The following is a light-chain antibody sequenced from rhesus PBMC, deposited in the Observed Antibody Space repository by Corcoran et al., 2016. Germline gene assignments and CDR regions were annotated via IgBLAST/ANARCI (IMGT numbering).Light chain of an antibody. CDR1: QGISSW. V-gene: IGKV1-22*01. CDR2: KAS. J-gene: IGKJ1*01. CDR3: QQYSSRPRT. Sequence: DIQMTQSPSSLSASVGDTVTITCRASQGISSWLAWYQQKPGKAPKLLIYKASSLQSGVPSRFSGSGSWTYFTLTISSLQSEDVATYYCQQYSSRPRTFGQGTKVEIK.